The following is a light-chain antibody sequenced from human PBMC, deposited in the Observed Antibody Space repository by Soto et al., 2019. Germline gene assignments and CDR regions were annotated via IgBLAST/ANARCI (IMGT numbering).Light chain of an antibody. Sequence: QSVLTQPPSVSGAPGQRVTISCTGSSSNIGAGYDVHWYQQLPGTAPKLLIYGNNNRPSGVPDRFSGSKSGTSASLAITGLQAEGETDYYCQSYDSSLDVVFGGGTKVTVL. CDR1: SSNIGAGYD. CDR2: GNN. J-gene: IGLJ2*01. V-gene: IGLV1-40*01. CDR3: QSYDSSLDVV.